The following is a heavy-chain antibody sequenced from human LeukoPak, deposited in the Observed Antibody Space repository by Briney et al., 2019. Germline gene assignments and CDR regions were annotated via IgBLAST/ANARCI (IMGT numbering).Heavy chain of an antibody. D-gene: IGHD3-10*01. J-gene: IGHJ4*02. CDR1: GFTFSDAW. CDR3: ATLLRGY. Sequence: GGSLRLSCAASGFTFSDAWTYWVRQAPGKGLEWVGHIKSKTDGGTTDYAAPVKGRFTISRDDSKNTLSLQMNSLKTEDTAVYYCATLLRGYWGQGTLVTVSS. V-gene: IGHV3-15*01. CDR2: IKSKTDGGTT.